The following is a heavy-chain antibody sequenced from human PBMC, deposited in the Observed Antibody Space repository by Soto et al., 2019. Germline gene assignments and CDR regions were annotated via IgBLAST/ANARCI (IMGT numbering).Heavy chain of an antibody. CDR3: ARDQIFGVVSSPVRFDP. D-gene: IGHD3-3*01. J-gene: IGHJ5*02. CDR1: GYPFTSYG. Sequence: GASVKVSCKASGYPFTSYGISWVRQAPGQGLEWMGWISAYNGNTNYAQKLQGRVTMTTDTSTSTAYMELRSLRSDDTAVYYCARDQIFGVVSSPVRFDPWGQGTLVTVSS. V-gene: IGHV1-18*01. CDR2: ISAYNGNT.